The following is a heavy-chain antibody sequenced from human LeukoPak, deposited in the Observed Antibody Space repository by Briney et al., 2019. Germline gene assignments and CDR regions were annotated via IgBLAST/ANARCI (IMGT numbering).Heavy chain of an antibody. D-gene: IGHD1-26*01. CDR1: GFTFDDYA. J-gene: IGHJ4*02. CDR3: AKGYSGSYYSPHWFDY. V-gene: IGHV3-43D*03. Sequence: PGGSLRLSCAASGFTFDDYAMHWVRQAPGKGLEWVSLISWDGGSTYYADSVKGRFTISRDNSKNSLYLQMNSLRAEDTALYYCAKGYSGSYYSPHWFDYWGQGTLVTVSS. CDR2: ISWDGGST.